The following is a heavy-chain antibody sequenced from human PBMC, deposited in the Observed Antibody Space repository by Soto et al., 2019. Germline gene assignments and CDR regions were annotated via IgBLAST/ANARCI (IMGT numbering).Heavy chain of an antibody. D-gene: IGHD1-26*01. CDR2: INAGNGNT. V-gene: IGHV1-3*01. Sequence: QVQLVQSGAEVKKPGASVKVSCKASGYTFTNYAMHWVRQAPGQRLEWMGWINAGNGNTKYSQKFQGRVTITRDTSASTAYMELSSLRSEDTAVCYCARGGSLYWYFDLWGRGTLVTVSS. J-gene: IGHJ2*01. CDR1: GYTFTNYA. CDR3: ARGGSLYWYFDL.